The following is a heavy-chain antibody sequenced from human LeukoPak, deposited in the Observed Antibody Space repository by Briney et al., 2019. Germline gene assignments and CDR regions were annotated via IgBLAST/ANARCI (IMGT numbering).Heavy chain of an antibody. J-gene: IGHJ4*02. V-gene: IGHV3-7*01. CDR2: IKQDGSEK. Sequence: PGGSLRLSCAASGFTFSSYWMSWVRQAPGKGLEWVANIKQDGSEKYYVGSVKGRFTISRDNAKNSLYLQLNSLRADDTAVYYCARLTGTTGSDYWGQGTLVTVSS. CDR1: GFTFSSYW. CDR3: ARLTGTTGSDY. D-gene: IGHD1-1*01.